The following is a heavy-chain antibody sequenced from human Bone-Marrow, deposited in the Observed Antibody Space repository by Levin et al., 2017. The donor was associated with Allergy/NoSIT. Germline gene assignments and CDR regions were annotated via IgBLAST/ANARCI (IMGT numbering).Heavy chain of an antibody. CDR1: GGSFSGYY. CDR3: ALKPTAFNWFDP. V-gene: IGHV4-34*01. J-gene: IGHJ5*02. CDR2: INHSGST. Sequence: SETLSLTCAVYGGSFSGYYRSWIRQPPGKGLEWIGEINHSGSTNYNPSLKSRVTISVDTSKNQFSLKLSSVTAADTAVYYCALKPTAFNWFDPWGQGTLVTVSS. D-gene: IGHD2-21*02.